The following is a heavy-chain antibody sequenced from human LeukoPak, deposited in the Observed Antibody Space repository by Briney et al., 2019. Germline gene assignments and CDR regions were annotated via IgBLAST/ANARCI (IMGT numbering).Heavy chain of an antibody. CDR3: ARGRRNHLPMIVVVIGYFDY. D-gene: IGHD3-22*01. CDR1: GFTFSSYS. V-gene: IGHV3-7*01. CDR2: IKQDGSEK. Sequence: GGSLRLSCAASGFTFSSYSMNWVRQAPGKGLEWVANIKQDGSEKYYVDSVKGRFTISRDNAKNSLYLQMNSLRAEDTAVYYCARGRRNHLPMIVVVIGYFDYWGQGTLVTVSS. J-gene: IGHJ4*02.